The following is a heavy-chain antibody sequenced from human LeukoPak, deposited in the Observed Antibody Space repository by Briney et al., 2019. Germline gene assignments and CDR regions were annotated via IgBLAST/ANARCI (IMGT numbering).Heavy chain of an antibody. Sequence: GRSLMPSCAASGFPFSSYTMHWVRQAPGKGLEWVTFISHDGTNQDYADSVKGRFTVSRDNSKNTVFLQMNSLRPEDTAVYYCARLLVLAATEGFEFWGQGTVVTVSS. CDR1: GFPFSSYT. J-gene: IGHJ4*02. CDR3: ARLLVLAATEGFEF. D-gene: IGHD2-15*01. V-gene: IGHV3-30-3*01. CDR2: ISHDGTNQ.